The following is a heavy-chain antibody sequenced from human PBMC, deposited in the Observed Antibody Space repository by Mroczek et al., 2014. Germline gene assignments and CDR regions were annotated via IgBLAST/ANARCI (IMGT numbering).Heavy chain of an antibody. CDR3: AKDMPPFSVVVPAAKKRSPTWRGGLDPR. V-gene: IGHV3-9*01. D-gene: IGHD2-2*01. Sequence: EVQLVESGGGLVQPGRSLRLSCAASGFTFDDYAMHWVRQAPGKGLEWVSGISWNSGSIGYADSVKGRFTISRDNAKNSLYLQMNSLRAEDTALYYCAKDMPPFSVVVPAAKKRSPTWRGGLDPRGAQGT. CDR2: ISWNSGSI. CDR1: GFTFDDYA. J-gene: IGHJ4*02.